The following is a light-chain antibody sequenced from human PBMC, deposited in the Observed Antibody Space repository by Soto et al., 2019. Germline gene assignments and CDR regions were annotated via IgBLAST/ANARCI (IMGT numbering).Light chain of an antibody. V-gene: IGKV3-20*01. CDR1: QSVSNNY. CDR3: QQYVSPPIT. Sequence: EIVLTQSPGTLSLSPGERATLSCRASQSVSNNYLAWYQQKPGQAPRLLIYGASNRATGIPDRFSGSGSGTDFTLTISRLEPEDFAVYYCQQYVSPPITFGQGTRLET. CDR2: GAS. J-gene: IGKJ5*01.